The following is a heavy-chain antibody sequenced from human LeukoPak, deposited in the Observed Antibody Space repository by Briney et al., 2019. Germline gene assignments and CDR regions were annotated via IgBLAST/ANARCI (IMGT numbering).Heavy chain of an antibody. Sequence: PGGSLRLSCAASGFTFSSYAMSWVRQAPGKGLEWVSGISGSGDKTYYADSVTGRFTISRDNSKDTLYLQMNSLRADDTAVYYCAIGERFIDAFEFWGQGTMVTVSS. CDR3: AIGERFIDAFEF. V-gene: IGHV3-23*01. CDR2: ISGSGDKT. J-gene: IGHJ3*01. CDR1: GFTFSSYA.